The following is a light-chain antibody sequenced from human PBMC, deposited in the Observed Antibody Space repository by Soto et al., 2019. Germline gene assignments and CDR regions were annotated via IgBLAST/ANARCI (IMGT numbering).Light chain of an antibody. CDR2: DAS. V-gene: IGKV1-5*01. J-gene: IGKJ1*01. CDR1: QSISRW. Sequence: DIQMTQSPSTLSASVGDRVTITCRASQSISRWLVWYQQKPGKAPKLLIYDASSLQSGVPSRFSGSGSGTEFTLTISSLQPDDLATYYCKQYNSYSRKFGQGTKVDIK. CDR3: KQYNSYSRK.